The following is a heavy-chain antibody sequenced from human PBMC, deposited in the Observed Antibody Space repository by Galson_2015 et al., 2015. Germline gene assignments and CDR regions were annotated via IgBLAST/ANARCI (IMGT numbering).Heavy chain of an antibody. CDR1: GFTFSSYD. Sequence: SLRLSCAASGFTFSSYDMYWVRQFTGKGLEWVSGIGTAGDTYYSGSVKGRFTISRENAKSSLYLQTNSLRAGDTAVYYCARGGSSGLESWGQGTLVTVSS. V-gene: IGHV3-13*04. J-gene: IGHJ4*02. D-gene: IGHD6-19*01. CDR2: IGTAGDT. CDR3: ARGGSSGLES.